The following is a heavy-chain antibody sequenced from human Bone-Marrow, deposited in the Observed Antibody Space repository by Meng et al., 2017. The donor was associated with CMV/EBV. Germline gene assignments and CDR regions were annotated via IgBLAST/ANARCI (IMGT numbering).Heavy chain of an antibody. CDR3: ARDGVYCSSTSCYTTQPYYYYGMDV. J-gene: IGHJ6*02. Sequence: GESLKISCTTSGFTFGDYAMSWVRQAPGKGLEWVANIKQDGSEKYYVDSVKGRFTISRDNAKNSLYLQMNSLRAEDTAVYYCARDGVYCSSTSCYTTQPYYYYGMDVWGQGTTVTVSS. CDR2: IKQDGSEK. CDR1: GFTFGDYA. V-gene: IGHV3-7*01. D-gene: IGHD2-2*02.